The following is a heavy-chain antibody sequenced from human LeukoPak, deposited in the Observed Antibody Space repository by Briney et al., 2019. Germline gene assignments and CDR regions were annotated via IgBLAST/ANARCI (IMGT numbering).Heavy chain of an antibody. CDR1: GFTLSNYA. Sequence: GGSLRLSCAAAGFTLSNYAMSWVRQAPGEGLEWVSSISSGGDSTYYAECVKGRFTISRDNSKNTLYLQMDSLRVEDTAVYYCARVGPTSRIIDYWGQGTLVTVSS. CDR2: ISSGGDST. V-gene: IGHV3-23*01. J-gene: IGHJ4*02. D-gene: IGHD1-26*01. CDR3: ARVGPTSRIIDY.